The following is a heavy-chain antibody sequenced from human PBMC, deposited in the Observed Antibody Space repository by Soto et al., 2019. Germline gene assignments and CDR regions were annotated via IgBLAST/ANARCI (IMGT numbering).Heavy chain of an antibody. D-gene: IGHD3-10*01. CDR3: ARGDTMVRGVIIDYFDY. Sequence: ASVKVSCKASGYTFTSYSLHWVRQAPGQRLEWMGWINTGNGNTKYSQKFQGRVTITRDTSASTAYMELSSLRSEDTAVYYCARGDTMVRGVIIDYFDYWGQGTLVTVSS. CDR2: INTGNGNT. V-gene: IGHV1-3*04. CDR1: GYTFTSYS. J-gene: IGHJ4*02.